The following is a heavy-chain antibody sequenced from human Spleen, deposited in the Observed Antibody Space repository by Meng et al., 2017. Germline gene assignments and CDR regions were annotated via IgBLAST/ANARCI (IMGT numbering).Heavy chain of an antibody. CDR3: ARGHLGYCSGNSCPDFDH. CDR1: GFTFSDYG. CDR2: IYYDGNNK. D-gene: IGHD2-15*01. J-gene: IGHJ4*02. V-gene: IGHV3-33*01. Sequence: GGSLRLSCASSGFTFSDYGMHWVRQAPGKGLEWLAIIYYDGNNKYYSDSVKGRFTISRDNSKSTLFMQIDSLRAEDTAVYYCARGHLGYCSGNSCPDFDHWGQGTLVTVSS.